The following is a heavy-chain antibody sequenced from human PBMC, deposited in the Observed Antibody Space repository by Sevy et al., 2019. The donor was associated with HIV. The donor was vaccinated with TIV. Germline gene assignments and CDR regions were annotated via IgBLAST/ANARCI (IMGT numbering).Heavy chain of an antibody. CDR1: GYTFTNYW. J-gene: IGHJ4*02. D-gene: IGHD2-2*01. CDR3: ARYPIVVVPAAEYYFDY. Sequence: GESLKISCKGSGYTFTNYWIGWLRQMPGKDLEWMGIIYPGDSDTRYSPSFQGQVTISADKSISTAYLQWSSLKASDTAMYYCARYPIVVVPAAEYYFDYWGQGTLVTVSS. CDR2: IYPGDSDT. V-gene: IGHV5-51*01.